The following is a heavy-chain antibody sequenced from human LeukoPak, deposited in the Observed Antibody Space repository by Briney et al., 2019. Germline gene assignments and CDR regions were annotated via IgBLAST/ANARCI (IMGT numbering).Heavy chain of an antibody. CDR3: ASYSSSWSPEGYYYYMDV. J-gene: IGHJ6*03. CDR2: IYYSGST. V-gene: IGHV4-59*01. CDR1: GGSISSYY. D-gene: IGHD6-13*01. Sequence: SETLSLTCTVSGGSISSYYWSWIRQPPGKGLEWIGYIYYSGSTNYNPSLKSRVTMSVDMSTRQISLKLSSVTAADTAVYYCASYSSSWSPEGYYYYMDVWGKGTTVTVSS.